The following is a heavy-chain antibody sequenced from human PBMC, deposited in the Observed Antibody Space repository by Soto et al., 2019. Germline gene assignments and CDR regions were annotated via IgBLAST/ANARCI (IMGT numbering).Heavy chain of an antibody. J-gene: IGHJ4*02. CDR2: IYYNGVA. V-gene: IGHV4-39*01. CDR1: GGSISRIGYY. CDR3: ARQYGYNYGHIDY. D-gene: IGHD5-18*01. Sequence: SETLSLTCTVSGGSISRIGYYWGWVRQPPGKGLEWIGSIYYNGVAHYSPSLETRLTISVDTSKNHFSLKLNSVTAADTAVYYCARQYGYNYGHIDYWGQGTLVTVSS.